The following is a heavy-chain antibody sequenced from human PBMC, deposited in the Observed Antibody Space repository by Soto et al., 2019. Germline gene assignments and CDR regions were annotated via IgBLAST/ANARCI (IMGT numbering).Heavy chain of an antibody. Sequence: SETLSLTCTVSGGSISSYYWSWIRQPPGKGLEWIGYIYYLGSTDYNPSLKSRVTISVDTSKRQFSLRLTSVTAADTAVYYCARDGYDGSGSPYPAYWGPGTQVTVSS. J-gene: IGHJ4*02. V-gene: IGHV4-59*01. CDR2: IYYLGST. D-gene: IGHD3-10*01. CDR1: GGSISSYY. CDR3: ARDGYDGSGSPYPAY.